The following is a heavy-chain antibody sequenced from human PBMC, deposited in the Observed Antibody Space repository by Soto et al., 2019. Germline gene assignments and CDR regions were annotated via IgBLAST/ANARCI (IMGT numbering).Heavy chain of an antibody. CDR1: GYTFISYG. CDR3: ARDQRYYGSGYYYSDS. J-gene: IGHJ1*01. Sequence: XSVQVSFKASGYTFISYGISWVRQAPGQGLEWVGWMSAFTGKADYAQIFQDRVTMTTDTSTSTAYMELRSLRSDDTAVYYCARDQRYYGSGYYYSDSWGQGTLVTVSS. CDR2: MSAFTGKA. D-gene: IGHD3-10*01. V-gene: IGHV1-18*04.